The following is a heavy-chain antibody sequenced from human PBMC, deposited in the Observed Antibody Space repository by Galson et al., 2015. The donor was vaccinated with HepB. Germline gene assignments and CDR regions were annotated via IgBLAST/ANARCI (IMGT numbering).Heavy chain of an antibody. CDR2: IIPIFGTA. CDR1: GGTFSSYA. V-gene: IGHV1-69*13. J-gene: IGHJ4*02. Sequence: SVKVSCKASGGTFSSYAISWVRQAPGQGLEWMGGIIPIFGTANYAQKFQGRVTITADESTSTAYMELSSLRSEDTAVYYCARFPEGGGNSYFDYWGQGTLVTASS. D-gene: IGHD4-23*01. CDR3: ARFPEGGGNSYFDY.